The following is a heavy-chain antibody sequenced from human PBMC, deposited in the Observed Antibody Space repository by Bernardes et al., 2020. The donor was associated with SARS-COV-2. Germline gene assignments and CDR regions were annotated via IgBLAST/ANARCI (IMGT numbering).Heavy chain of an antibody. V-gene: IGHV1-2*02. J-gene: IGHJ4*02. D-gene: IGHD1-26*01. CDR2: INPSSGGT. Sequence: ASMKVSCTASGYTFSVYYIHWVRQARGQGLEWMGWINPSSGGTKYAQKFQGRVTMTRDTSTGTVYMDLTRLRSDDTAVYYCTGSSTTSHCNYWGLGTLVTVSS. CDR3: TGSSTTSHCNY. CDR1: GYTFSVYY.